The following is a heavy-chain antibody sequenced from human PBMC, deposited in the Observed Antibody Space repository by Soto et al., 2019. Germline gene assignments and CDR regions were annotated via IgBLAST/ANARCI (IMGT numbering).Heavy chain of an antibody. V-gene: IGHV4-34*01. CDR1: GGSIRGYY. J-gene: IGHJ5*02. CDR2: INDNGGT. D-gene: IGHD3-3*01. Sequence: SETLSLTCGVYGGSIRGYYWSWIRQSPGKGLEWIGDINDNGGTNYNPSLKSRVTMSVDTSKNQFSLRLSSVTAADTAIYYCATRITVFGLLIPPFDPWGQGTQVTVSS. CDR3: ATRITVFGLLIPPFDP.